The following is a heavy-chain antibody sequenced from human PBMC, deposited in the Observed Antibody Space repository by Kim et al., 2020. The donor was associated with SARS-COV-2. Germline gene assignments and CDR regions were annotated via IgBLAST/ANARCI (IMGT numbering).Heavy chain of an antibody. V-gene: IGHV4-34*01. CDR1: GGSFSGYY. D-gene: IGHD3-10*01. J-gene: IGHJ4*02. CDR2: INHSGST. Sequence: SETLSLTCAVYGGSFSGYYWSWIRQPPGKGLEWIWEINHSGSTNYNPSLKSRVTISVDTSKNQFSLKLSSVTAAATAAYYCARGRRYYGPGSYYYGYYFDSWGQGTLVTVSS. CDR3: ARGRRYYGPGSYYYGYYFDS.